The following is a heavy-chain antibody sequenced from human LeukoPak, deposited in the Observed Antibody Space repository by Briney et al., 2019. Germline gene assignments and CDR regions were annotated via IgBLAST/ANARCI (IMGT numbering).Heavy chain of an antibody. CDR1: GVSTGSQNYY. Sequence: PSETLSLSCSVSGVSTGSQNYYWAWIRQPPGKGLEWIGNIYHTGSAYYSAALKSRVTISIDTSKDHFPLRLTSLTAADTAVYYCARLRDYGNLFFYFYMDVWGKGATVTVSS. CDR2: IYHTGSA. D-gene: IGHD4-17*01. V-gene: IGHV4-39*02. J-gene: IGHJ6*03. CDR3: ARLRDYGNLFFYFYMDV.